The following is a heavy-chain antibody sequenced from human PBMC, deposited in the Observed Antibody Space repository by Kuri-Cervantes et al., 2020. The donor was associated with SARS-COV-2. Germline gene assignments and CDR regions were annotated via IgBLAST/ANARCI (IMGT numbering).Heavy chain of an antibody. J-gene: IGHJ6*02. Sequence: GGSLRLSGAASGFTFSSYGMHWVRQAPGKGLEWVAVISYDGSNKYYADSVKGRFTISRDNSKNTLYMQMNSLTAEDPAVYFCARDNTYYDSSGYYYYYYYGVDVWGQGTTVTVSS. CDR1: GFTFSSYG. D-gene: IGHD3-22*01. V-gene: IGHV3-30*19. CDR2: ISYDGSNK. CDR3: ARDNTYYDSSGYYYYYYYGVDV.